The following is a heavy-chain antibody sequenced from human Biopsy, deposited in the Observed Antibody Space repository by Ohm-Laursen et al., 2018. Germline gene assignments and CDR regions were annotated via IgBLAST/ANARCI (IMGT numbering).Heavy chain of an antibody. Sequence: ASVKVSCQASGSTFNDYFIHWVRQSPGQGLEWMGWVNPNSGATNSAENFRDRVTLTRDTSISAVYIELRRLKSDDAAVYYCARDRMTDVFGGPTRTDVFDSWGQGTPVTVSS. CDR1: GSTFNDYF. D-gene: IGHD3-10*01. V-gene: IGHV1-2*02. CDR2: VNPNSGAT. J-gene: IGHJ4*02. CDR3: ARDRMTDVFGGPTRTDVFDS.